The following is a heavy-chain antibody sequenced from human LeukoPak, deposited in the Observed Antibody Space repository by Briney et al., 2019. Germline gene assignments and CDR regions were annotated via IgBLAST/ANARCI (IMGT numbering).Heavy chain of an antibody. CDR3: ARAPDGYYADY. J-gene: IGHJ4*02. Sequence: GGSLRLSCAASGFTFSSYSMNWVRQAPGKGLEWVSYISSSSSTIYYADSVKGRFTISRDNAKNSLYLQMNSLRAEDTAVYYCARAPDGYYADYWGQGTLVTVSS. D-gene: IGHD3-22*01. V-gene: IGHV3-48*01. CDR2: ISSSSSTI. CDR1: GFTFSSYS.